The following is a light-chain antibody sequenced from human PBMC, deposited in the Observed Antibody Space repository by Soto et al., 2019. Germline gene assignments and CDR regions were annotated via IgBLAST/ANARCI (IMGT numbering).Light chain of an antibody. CDR3: SLYPSGSTVHGV. J-gene: IGLJ2*01. V-gene: IGLV2-14*01. CDR1: SSDVGGYNY. CDR2: DVS. Sequence: QSVLTQPASVSGSPGQSITISCTGTSSDVGGYNYVSWYQQHPGKAPKLMSYDVSNRPSGVSNRFAGSKSGNTASLTFSGLQGEDGGEYYCSLYPSGSTVHGVFGGGTKLTVL.